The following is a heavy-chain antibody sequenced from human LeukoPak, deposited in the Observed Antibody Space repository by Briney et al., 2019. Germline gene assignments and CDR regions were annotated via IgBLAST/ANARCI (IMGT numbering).Heavy chain of an antibody. J-gene: IGHJ4*02. CDR3: AKDQNYYDSSGYNSPFDC. Sequence: PGGSLRLSCAASGFTFSSYGMSWVRQAPGKGLEWVSSISGSGGHTYYADSVKGRFTISRDNSRNTLYLQVDSLRAEDTAVYYCAKDQNYYDSSGYNSPFDCWGQGTLVTVSS. V-gene: IGHV3-23*01. D-gene: IGHD3-22*01. CDR1: GFTFSSYG. CDR2: ISGSGGHT.